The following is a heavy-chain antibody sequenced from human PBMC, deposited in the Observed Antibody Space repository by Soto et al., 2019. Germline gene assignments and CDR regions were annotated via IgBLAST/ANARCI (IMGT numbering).Heavy chain of an antibody. CDR1: GFTFSNAW. CDR3: TTDPRLTFGGVIVNLGFDY. D-gene: IGHD3-16*02. J-gene: IGHJ4*02. Sequence: GGSLRLSCAASGFTFSNAWMSWVRQAPGKGLEWVGRIKSKTDGGTTDYAAPVKGRFTISRDDSKNTLYLQMNSLKTEDTAVYYCTTDPRLTFGGVIVNLGFDYWGQGTLVTVSS. V-gene: IGHV3-15*01. CDR2: IKSKTDGGTT.